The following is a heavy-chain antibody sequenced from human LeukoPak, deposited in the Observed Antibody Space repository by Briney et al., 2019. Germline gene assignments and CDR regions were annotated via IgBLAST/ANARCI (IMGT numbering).Heavy chain of an antibody. CDR2: IHRDGTDT. V-gene: IGHV3-74*01. J-gene: IGHJ4*02. CDR1: GFTFGPYS. Sequence: PGGSLRLSCAAPGFTFGPYSMNWVRQAPGKGLVWVSRIHRDGTDTSYADSVKGRFTISRDNAKNTLYLQMNSLRAGDTAVYYCARDTWNHIDFWGQGTLVTVSS. D-gene: IGHD1-14*01. CDR3: ARDTWNHIDF.